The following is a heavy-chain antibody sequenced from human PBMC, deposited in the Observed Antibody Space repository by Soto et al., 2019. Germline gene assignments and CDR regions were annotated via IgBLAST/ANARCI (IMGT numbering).Heavy chain of an antibody. Sequence: EVQLLESGGGLAQPGGSLRLSCAASGFTFSSYPMSWVRQAPGQGLAWVSGIVASGGITYYADSVKGRFTIARDNSKNTLYPQMNSLRADDTAVYYCAKNSATTIRVGYDHWGQGTLVTGSS. CDR1: GFTFSSYP. J-gene: IGHJ4*02. CDR2: IVASGGIT. D-gene: IGHD5-12*01. CDR3: AKNSATTIRVGYDH. V-gene: IGHV3-23*01.